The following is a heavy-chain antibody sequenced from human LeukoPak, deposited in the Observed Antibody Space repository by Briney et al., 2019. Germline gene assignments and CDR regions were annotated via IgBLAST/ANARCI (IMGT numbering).Heavy chain of an antibody. V-gene: IGHV4-34*01. D-gene: IGHD2-21*01. CDR2: INHSGST. CDR1: GGSFSGYY. CDR3: ARGVGPDYSYVGVWFDP. Sequence: SETLSLTCAVYGGSFSGYYWSWIRQPPGKGLEWIGEINHSGSTNYNPSLKSRVTISVDTSKNQFSLKLSSVTAADTAVCYCARGVGPDYSYVGVWFDPWGQGTLVTVSS. J-gene: IGHJ5*02.